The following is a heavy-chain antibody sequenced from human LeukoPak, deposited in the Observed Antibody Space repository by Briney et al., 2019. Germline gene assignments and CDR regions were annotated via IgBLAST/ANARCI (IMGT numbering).Heavy chain of an antibody. D-gene: IGHD6-19*01. CDR2: INPNSGGT. Sequence: ASVKVSCKASGYTFSDYDVHWVRQAHGQGLEWMGWINPNSGGTNYAQKFQGRVTMTRDTSISTAYMELSRLRSDDTAVYYCARERVAGYYYMDVWGKGTTVTVSS. CDR1: GYTFSDYD. V-gene: IGHV1-2*02. CDR3: ARERVAGYYYMDV. J-gene: IGHJ6*03.